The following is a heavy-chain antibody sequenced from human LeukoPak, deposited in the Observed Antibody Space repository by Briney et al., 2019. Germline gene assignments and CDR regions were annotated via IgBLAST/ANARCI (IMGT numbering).Heavy chain of an antibody. V-gene: IGHV3-23*01. CDR3: ASGSSGYYSPSDY. CDR1: GFTFSSYA. Sequence: GGSLRLSCAASGFTFSSYAMSWVRQAPGKGLEWVSAISGSGGSTYYADSVKGRFTISRDNSKNTLYLQMNSLRAEDTAVYYCASGSSGYYSPSDYWGQGTLVTVSS. J-gene: IGHJ4*02. D-gene: IGHD3-22*01. CDR2: ISGSGGST.